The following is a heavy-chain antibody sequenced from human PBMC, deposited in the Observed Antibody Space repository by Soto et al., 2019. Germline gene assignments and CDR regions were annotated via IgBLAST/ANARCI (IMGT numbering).Heavy chain of an antibody. J-gene: IGHJ4*02. V-gene: IGHV4-30-4*01. D-gene: IGHD1-7*01. CDR3: ARENVGTTVPYFDY. CDR1: GGSISSGDYY. CDR2: IYYSGST. Sequence: PSETLSLTCTVSGGSISSGDYYWSWIRQPPGKGLEWIGYIYYSGSTYYNPSLKSRVTISVDTSKNQFSLKLSSVTAADTAVYYCARENVGTTVPYFDYWGQGTLVTVSS.